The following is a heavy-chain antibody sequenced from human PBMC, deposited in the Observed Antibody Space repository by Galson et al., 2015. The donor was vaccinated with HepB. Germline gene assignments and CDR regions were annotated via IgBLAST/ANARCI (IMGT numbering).Heavy chain of an antibody. V-gene: IGHV5-51*01. J-gene: IGHJ4*02. D-gene: IGHD1-14*01. CDR1: GYGFPDYW. CDR3: ARHTNMAPIRTFDH. Sequence: QSGAEVKKPGESLKISCKASGYGFPDYWIAWVRQMPGKGLEWMGIIYPDDSDTIYSPSFQGQVTFSSDKYIGTAYLQWSSLKASDTAMYYCARHTNMAPIRTFDHWGQGTLVAVSS. CDR2: IYPDDSDT.